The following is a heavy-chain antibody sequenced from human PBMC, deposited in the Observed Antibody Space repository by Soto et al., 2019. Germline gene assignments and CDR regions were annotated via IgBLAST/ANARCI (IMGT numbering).Heavy chain of an antibody. CDR2: INPSGGST. J-gene: IGHJ6*02. CDR3: ARDLKNDDYYYGMDV. V-gene: IGHV1-46*01. CDR1: GYTFTSYY. Sequence: ASVKVSCKASGYTFTSYYMHWVRQAPGQGLEWMGIINPSGGSTSYAQKFQGRVTMTRDTSTSTVYMELSRLRSDDTAVYYCARDLKNDDYYYGMDVWGQGTTVTVSS. D-gene: IGHD1-1*01.